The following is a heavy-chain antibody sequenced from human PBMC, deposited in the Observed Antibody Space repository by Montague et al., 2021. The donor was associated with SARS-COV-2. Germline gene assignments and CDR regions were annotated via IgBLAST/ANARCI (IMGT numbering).Heavy chain of an antibody. D-gene: IGHD1-26*01. CDR3: ARATRIVGATTCLDY. Sequence: TLSLTCTVSGGSISSGGYYWSWVRQHPGKGLEWIGYIYYSGSTYYNPSLKSRVTISVDTSKNQFSLKLSSVTAADTAVYYCARATRIVGATTCLDYWGQGTLVTVSS. CDR2: IYYSGST. CDR1: GGSISSGGYY. J-gene: IGHJ4*02. V-gene: IGHV4-31*03.